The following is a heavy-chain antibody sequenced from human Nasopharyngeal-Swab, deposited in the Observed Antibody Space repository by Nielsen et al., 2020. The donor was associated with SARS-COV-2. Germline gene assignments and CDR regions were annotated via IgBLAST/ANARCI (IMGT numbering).Heavy chain of an antibody. CDR3: ARGSYCSSTSCYVFAFDI. J-gene: IGHJ3*02. V-gene: IGHV1-18*01. Sequence: ASVKVSCKASGYIFTSYVISWVRQAPGQGLEWMGWISTYNGNTNYAQKLQGRVTMTTDTSTSTAYMELRSLRSDDTAVYYCARGSYCSSTSCYVFAFDIWGQGTMVTVSS. CDR1: GYIFTSYV. CDR2: ISTYNGNT. D-gene: IGHD2-2*01.